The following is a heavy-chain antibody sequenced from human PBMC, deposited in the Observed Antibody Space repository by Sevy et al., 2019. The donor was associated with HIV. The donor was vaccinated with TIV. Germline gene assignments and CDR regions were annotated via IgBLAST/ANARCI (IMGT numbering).Heavy chain of an antibody. CDR1: GFTFSNYG. V-gene: IGHV3-33*01. D-gene: IGHD3-22*01. CDR3: ARGGDFNDRSAKRDFDY. Sequence: GGSLRLSCAASGFTFSNYGMHWVRQAPGKGLEWVAVIWNDGSNKYYADSVKGRFTISRDNSKNTLYLQMNSLGFEETAVYFCARGGDFNDRSAKRDFDYWGQGTLVTVSS. CDR2: IWNDGSNK. J-gene: IGHJ4*02.